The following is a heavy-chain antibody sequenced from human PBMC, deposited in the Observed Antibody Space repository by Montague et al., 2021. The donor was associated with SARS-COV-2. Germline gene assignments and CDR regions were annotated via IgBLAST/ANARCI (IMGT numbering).Heavy chain of an antibody. J-gene: IGHJ6*02. CDR3: ARGPYSSDQLFHYYYGMDV. V-gene: IGHV3-21*01. CDR1: GFTFNSYS. Sequence: SLRLSCAASGFTFNSYSMNWVRQAPGKGLEWVSSISSSSSYIYYXXSLKGRFTISRDNAKNSLYLQMNSLRAEDTAVYYCARGPYSSDQLFHYYYGMDVWGQGTTVTVSS. D-gene: IGHD6-19*01. CDR2: ISSSSSYI.